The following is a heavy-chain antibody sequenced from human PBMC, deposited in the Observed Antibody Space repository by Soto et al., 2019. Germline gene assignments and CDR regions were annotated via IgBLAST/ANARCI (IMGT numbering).Heavy chain of an antibody. J-gene: IGHJ4*02. Sequence: SETLSLTCTVSSVSISNFKWSWIRQTPGKGLEWIGYIENSGGTSYNPSLRSRVTMSVGTSPKQFSLRLSSVTAADTAVYYCASRGTTTDCSGGSCYARGFDYWGQGTLVTVS. CDR3: ASRGTTTDCSGGSCYARGFDY. CDR1: SVSISNFK. V-gene: IGHV4-59*08. D-gene: IGHD2-15*01. CDR2: IENSGGT.